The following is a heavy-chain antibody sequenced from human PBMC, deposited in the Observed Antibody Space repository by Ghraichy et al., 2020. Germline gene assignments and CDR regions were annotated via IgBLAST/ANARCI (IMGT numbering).Heavy chain of an antibody. J-gene: IGHJ3*02. CDR1: GGSINSGSFS. CDR2: IYQSGST. Sequence: SETLSLTCAVSGGSINSGSFSWSWIRQPPGKGLEWIGYIYQSGSTYYNPSLKSRVTISLDDSNNQFSLRLTSVTAADTAVYYCARAPYDDDGFYDDGFDIWGQGTMFTVSS. CDR3: ARAPYDDDGFYDDGFDI. V-gene: IGHV4-30-2*01. D-gene: IGHD3-22*01.